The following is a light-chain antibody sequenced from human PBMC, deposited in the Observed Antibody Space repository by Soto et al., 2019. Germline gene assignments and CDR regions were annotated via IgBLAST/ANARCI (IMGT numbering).Light chain of an antibody. J-gene: IGKJ1*01. CDR2: GAS. CDR3: QQYESSWT. CDR1: QSISSTF. Sequence: EIVLTQSPGTLSLSPGEGATLSCRASQSISSTFLAWDQHKPGQAPRVLIYGASRRAAGIPDRFSGSGSGTDVTLTISRLEPEDFAVYYCQQYESSWTFGQGTKVEVK. V-gene: IGKV3-20*01.